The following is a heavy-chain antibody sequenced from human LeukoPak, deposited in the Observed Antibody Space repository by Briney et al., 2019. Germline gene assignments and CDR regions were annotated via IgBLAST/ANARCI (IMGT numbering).Heavy chain of an antibody. Sequence: PSETLSLTCTVSGGSISSGGYYWSWIRQHPGKGLEWIGYIYYSGSTYYNPSLKSRVTISVDTSKNQFSLKLSSVTAADTAVYYCARAAAGTWEFDYWGQGTLVTVSS. V-gene: IGHV4-31*03. D-gene: IGHD6-13*01. CDR3: ARAAAGTWEFDY. CDR2: IYYSGST. J-gene: IGHJ4*02. CDR1: GGSISSGGYY.